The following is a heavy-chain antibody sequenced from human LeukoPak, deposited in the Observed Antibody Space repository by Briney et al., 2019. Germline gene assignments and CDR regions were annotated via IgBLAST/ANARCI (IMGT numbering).Heavy chain of an antibody. CDR3: ARGHRIAAAGGAFDI. CDR2: IYYSGST. D-gene: IGHD6-13*01. CDR1: GGSISSYY. V-gene: IGHV4-59*01. J-gene: IGHJ3*02. Sequence: SETLSLTCTVSGGSISSYYWSWIRQPPGKGLEWIGYIYYSGSTNYNPSLKSRVTISVDTSKNQFSLKLSSVTAADTAVYYCARGHRIAAAGGAFDIWGQGTMVTVSS.